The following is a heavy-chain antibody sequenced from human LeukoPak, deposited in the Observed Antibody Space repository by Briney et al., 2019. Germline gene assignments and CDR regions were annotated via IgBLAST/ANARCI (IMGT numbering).Heavy chain of an antibody. J-gene: IGHJ4*02. CDR3: ARQGPLTTAVTTRTNPFDY. CDR1: GGSISSSY. V-gene: IGHV4-59*08. CDR2: IYYSGST. Sequence: SETLSLTCTVSGGSISSSYWSWIRQPPGKGLEWIGYIYYSGSTSYNPSLKSRVTRSVDTSKNQFSLKLNSVTAADTAVYYCARQGPLTTAVTTRTNPFDYWGQGTLVTVSS. D-gene: IGHD4-11*01.